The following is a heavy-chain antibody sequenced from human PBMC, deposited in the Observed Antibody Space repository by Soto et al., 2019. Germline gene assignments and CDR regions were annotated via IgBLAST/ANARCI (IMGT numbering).Heavy chain of an antibody. J-gene: IGHJ4*02. CDR1: GFTFSSYA. CDR2: INRNGGSA. D-gene: IGHD3-10*01. CDR3: AKNYYFDC. Sequence: GGSLRLSCEASGFTFSSYAMSWVRQAPGKGLEWVSSINRNGGSANYADSVKGRFTISRDDSKNILSLQMNSLRAEDTAIYYCAKNYYFDCRGQGTLVTVSS. V-gene: IGHV3-23*01.